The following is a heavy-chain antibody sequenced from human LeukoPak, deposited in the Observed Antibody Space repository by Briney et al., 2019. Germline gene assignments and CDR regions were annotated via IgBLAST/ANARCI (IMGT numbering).Heavy chain of an antibody. CDR2: IYYSGST. J-gene: IGHJ3*02. V-gene: IGHV4-30-2*03. D-gene: IGHD6-19*01. CDR3: ARLPYSSGWFDAFDI. Sequence: SQTLSLTCAVSGGSISSGGYSWSWIRQPTGKGLEWIGNIYYSGSTHYNPSLKSRVTISIDTSKNQFSLKLTSVTAADTAVYYCARLPYSSGWFDAFDIWGQGTMVTVSS. CDR1: GGSISSGGYS.